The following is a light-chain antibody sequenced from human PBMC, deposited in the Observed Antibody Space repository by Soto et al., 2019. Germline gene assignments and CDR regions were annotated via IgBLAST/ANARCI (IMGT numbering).Light chain of an antibody. Sequence: QAVVTQPPSASGTPGQRVTISCSGSSSNIGSNTVNWYQQLPGTAPKLLNYNNNQRPSGVPDRFSGSKSGTSASLAISGLQSEDEADYYCAAWDDSLNGLVFGTGTKLTVL. CDR1: SSNIGSNT. V-gene: IGLV1-44*01. CDR2: NNN. CDR3: AAWDDSLNGLV. J-gene: IGLJ1*01.